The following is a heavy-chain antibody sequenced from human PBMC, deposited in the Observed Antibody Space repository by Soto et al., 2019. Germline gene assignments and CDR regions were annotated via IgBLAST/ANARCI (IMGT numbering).Heavy chain of an antibody. CDR2: ISYDGSSK. CDR3: ARDKGDLGGDFDY. J-gene: IGHJ4*02. Sequence: QVQLVESGGGVVQPGRSLRLSCAASGFSFSIYAIHWVRQAPGKGMEWVAAISYDGSSKHYTDSVKGRFTISRDNSKNTVFLQMNSLRVEDTAVYYCARDKGDLGGDFDYWGQGTLVIVSS. V-gene: IGHV3-30-3*01. CDR1: GFSFSIYA. D-gene: IGHD3-16*01.